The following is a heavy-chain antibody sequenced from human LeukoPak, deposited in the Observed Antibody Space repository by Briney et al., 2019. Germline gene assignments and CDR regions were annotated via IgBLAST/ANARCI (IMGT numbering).Heavy chain of an antibody. Sequence: PSETLSLTCAVSGYSISSGYYWGWIRQPPGKGLEWIGRIYTSGSTNYNPSLKSRVTISVDTSKNQFSLKLSSVTAADTAVYYCAREKYYYDSSGYASEWYFDLWGRGTLVTVSS. J-gene: IGHJ2*01. CDR1: GYSISSGYY. V-gene: IGHV4-38-2*02. D-gene: IGHD3-22*01. CDR3: AREKYYYDSSGYASEWYFDL. CDR2: IYTSGST.